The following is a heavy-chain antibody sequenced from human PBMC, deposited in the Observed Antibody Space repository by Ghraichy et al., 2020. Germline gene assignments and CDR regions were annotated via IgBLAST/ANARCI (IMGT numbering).Heavy chain of an antibody. J-gene: IGHJ4*01. CDR2: IVVGSGNI. CDR1: EYTFNHSV. D-gene: IGHD1-26*01. Sequence: SVKVSCKASEYTFNHSVVLWMRQARCHRLEWLGWIVVGSGNINYAQKFQNRVTITTDMSASTAYMELSSLSSEDTAMYYCAAEGLYTGNRRGPICDYWGQGNLVTVSS. CDR3: AAEGLYTGNRRGPICDY. V-gene: IGHV1-58*01.